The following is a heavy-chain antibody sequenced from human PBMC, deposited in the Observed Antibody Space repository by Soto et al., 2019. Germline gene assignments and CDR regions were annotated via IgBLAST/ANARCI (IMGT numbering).Heavy chain of an antibody. Sequence: SETLSLTCAVYGGSFIGYYWSWIRQPPWKGLEWIGEINHSGSTNYNPSLKSRVTISVDTSKNQFSLKLSSVTAADTAVYYCARDDYRYDSSGLDRWGQGTLVTVSS. CDR2: INHSGST. V-gene: IGHV4-34*01. CDR3: ARDDYRYDSSGLDR. D-gene: IGHD3-22*01. J-gene: IGHJ5*02. CDR1: GGSFIGYY.